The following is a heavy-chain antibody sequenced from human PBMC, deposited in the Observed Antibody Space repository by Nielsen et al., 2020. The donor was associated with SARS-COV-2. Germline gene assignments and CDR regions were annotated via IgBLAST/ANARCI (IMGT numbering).Heavy chain of an antibody. CDR2: IIPIFGTA. Sequence: SVKVSCKASGGTFSSYAISWVRQAPGQGLEWMGGIIPIFGTANYAQKFQGRVTITADESTSTAYMEMSSLRSEDTAVYYCARVSGPLSAYLGYYYYGMDVWGQGTTVTVSS. CDR1: GGTFSSYA. D-gene: IGHD3-16*01. J-gene: IGHJ6*02. V-gene: IGHV1-69*13. CDR3: ARVSGPLSAYLGYYYYGMDV.